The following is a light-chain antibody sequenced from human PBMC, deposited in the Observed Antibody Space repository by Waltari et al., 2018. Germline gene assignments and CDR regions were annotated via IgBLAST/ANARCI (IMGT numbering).Light chain of an antibody. CDR1: QSVSSN. J-gene: IGKJ4*01. CDR2: GTS. V-gene: IGKV3-15*01. CDR3: QQYNNWSPLI. Sequence: EIVMTQSPATLSVSPGERATLSCRASQSVSSNLPWYQQKPGQAPRLLIYGTSTRATGIPARFSGSGSGTEFTLTISSLQSEDFAIYYCQQYNNWSPLIFGGGTKVEIK.